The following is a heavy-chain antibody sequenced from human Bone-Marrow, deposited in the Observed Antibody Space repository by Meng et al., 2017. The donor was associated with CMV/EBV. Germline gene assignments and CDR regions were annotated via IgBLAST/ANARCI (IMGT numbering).Heavy chain of an antibody. CDR1: GYTFTSYD. D-gene: IGHD6-6*01. Sequence: ASVKVSCKASGYTFTSYDINWVRQATGQGLEWMGWMNPNSGNTGYAQKFQGRVTITADKSTSTAYMELSSLRSEDTAVYYCASGIAARRGWFDPWGQGTLVTVSS. CDR3: ASGIAARRGWFDP. J-gene: IGHJ5*02. CDR2: MNPNSGNT. V-gene: IGHV1-8*03.